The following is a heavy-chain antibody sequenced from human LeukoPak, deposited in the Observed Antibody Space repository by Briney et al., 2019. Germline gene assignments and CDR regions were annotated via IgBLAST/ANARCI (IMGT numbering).Heavy chain of an antibody. V-gene: IGHV4-39*07. J-gene: IGHJ6*03. CDR1: GGSISSSSYY. CDR3: AREEGGGWDPFYYYYYYMDV. Sequence: PSETLSLTCTVSGGSISSSSYYWGWIRQPPGKGLEWIGSIYYSGSTYYNPSLKSRVTISVDTSKNQFSLKLSSVTAADTAVYYCAREEGGGWDPFYYYYYYMDVWGKGTTVTVSS. D-gene: IGHD6-19*01. CDR2: IYYSGST.